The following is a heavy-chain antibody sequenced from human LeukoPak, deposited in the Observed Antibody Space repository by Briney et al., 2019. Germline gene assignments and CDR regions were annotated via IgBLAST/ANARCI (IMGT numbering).Heavy chain of an antibody. CDR1: GYTFTGYY. CDR3: ARDRDWAFDY. Sequence: GASVKVSCKASGYTFTGYYMHWVRQAPGQGLEWMGWINPDSGGTNYALKFQGRVSMTRDTSISTAYMELSRLRSDDTAVYYCARDRDWAFDYWGQGTLVTVSS. V-gene: IGHV1-2*02. J-gene: IGHJ4*02. CDR2: INPDSGGT. D-gene: IGHD3-9*01.